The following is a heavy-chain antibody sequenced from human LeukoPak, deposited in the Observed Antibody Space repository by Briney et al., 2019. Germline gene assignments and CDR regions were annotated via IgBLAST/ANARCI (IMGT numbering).Heavy chain of an antibody. CDR1: GFTFNSYA. J-gene: IGHJ6*02. CDR3: VRGYSFGPYGMDV. CDR2: ISPGGSDT. D-gene: IGHD2-15*01. V-gene: IGHV3-23*01. Sequence: PGGSLRLSCAASGFTFNSYAMSWVRQAPGKGLEWVSAISPGGSDTYYADSVRGRFTISRDNSKNTLYLQMSSLRAEDSAVYFCVRGYSFGPYGMDVWGQGTTVTVSS.